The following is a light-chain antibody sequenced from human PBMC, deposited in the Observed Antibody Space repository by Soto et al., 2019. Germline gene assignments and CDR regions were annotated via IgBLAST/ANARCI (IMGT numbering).Light chain of an antibody. V-gene: IGKV3-20*01. Sequence: EIVLTQSPGTLSLSSGERATLSCRASQSVSSNYLAWYQQKPGQAPRLLIFGASSRATGIPDRFSGSGSGKDFTLTIRRLEPEDFAVYYCQQYGSSPLTFGGGTKVEIK. J-gene: IGKJ4*01. CDR1: QSVSSNY. CDR3: QQYGSSPLT. CDR2: GAS.